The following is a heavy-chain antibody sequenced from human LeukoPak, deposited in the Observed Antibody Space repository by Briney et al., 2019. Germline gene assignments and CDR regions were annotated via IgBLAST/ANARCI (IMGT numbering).Heavy chain of an antibody. CDR2: IKEDGSEK. D-gene: IGHD2-2*01. V-gene: IGHV3-7*01. Sequence: PGGSLRLSCAASGFAFSSYWMSWVRQAPGKGLEWVANIKEDGSEKYFVDSVKGRFTISRDNAKKSLYLQMNSLRAEDTAVYYCARELSRFCTDTSCAYPHPLDVWGRGTTVTVSS. CDR3: ARELSRFCTDTSCAYPHPLDV. J-gene: IGHJ6*04. CDR1: GFAFSSYW.